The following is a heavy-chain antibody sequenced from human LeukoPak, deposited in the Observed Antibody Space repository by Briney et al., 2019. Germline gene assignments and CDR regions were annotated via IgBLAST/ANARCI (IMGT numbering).Heavy chain of an antibody. J-gene: IGHJ4*02. CDR3: AKYDGVATNLYFDY. D-gene: IGHD5-12*01. CDR1: GFTFSSYA. V-gene: IGHV3-23*01. CDR2: IRSTGINT. Sequence: GGSLRLSCAASGFTFSSYAMSWVRQAPGKGLEWLSAIRSTGINTYYADSVKGRFTISRDNSKNTLYLQMNSLRAEDTAVYYCAKYDGVATNLYFDYWGQGTLVTVSS.